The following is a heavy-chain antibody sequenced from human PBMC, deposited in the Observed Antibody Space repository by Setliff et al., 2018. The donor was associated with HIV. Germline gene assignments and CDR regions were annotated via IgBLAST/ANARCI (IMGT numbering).Heavy chain of an antibody. CDR3: ARDSGYHYFDY. Sequence: GGSLRLSCAASRFTFSTSWMTWVRQAPGKGLEWVANIKEDGSAKYYLDPVKGWFTISSDNAKNSLYLAMNSLRAEDTAVYYCARDSGYHYFDYWGQGTLVTVSS. V-gene: IGHV3-7*03. CDR1: RFTFSTSW. J-gene: IGHJ4*02. D-gene: IGHD5-12*01. CDR2: IKEDGSAK.